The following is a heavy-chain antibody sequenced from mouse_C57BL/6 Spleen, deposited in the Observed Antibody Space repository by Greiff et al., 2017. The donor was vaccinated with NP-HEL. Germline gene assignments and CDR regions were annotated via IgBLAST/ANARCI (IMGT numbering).Heavy chain of an antibody. CDR3: AVPGGSSWFAY. CDR2: LWSGGST. D-gene: IGHD1-1*01. V-gene: IGHV2-2*01. J-gene: IGHJ3*01. CDR1: GFSLTSYG. Sequence: VQLKESGPGLVQPSQSLSITCTVSGFSLTSYGVHWVRQSPGKGLEWLGVLWSGGSTDYNAAFISRLSISKDNSKSQVFFKMNSLQADDTAIYYCAVPGGSSWFAYWGQGTLVTVSA.